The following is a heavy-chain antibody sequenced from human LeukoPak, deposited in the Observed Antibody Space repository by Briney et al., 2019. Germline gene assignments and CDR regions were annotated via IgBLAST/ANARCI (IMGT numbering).Heavy chain of an antibody. CDR2: IYYSGST. V-gene: IGHV4-59*12. D-gene: IGHD3-10*01. J-gene: IGHJ5*02. CDR1: GGSISSYY. Sequence: SETLFLTCTVSGGSISSYYWSWIRQPPGKGLEWIGYIYYSGSTNYNPSLKSRVTISVDTSKNQFSLKLSSVTAADTAVYYCARCRYYYGSWSSGNWFDPWGQGTLVTVSS. CDR3: ARCRYYYGSWSSGNWFDP.